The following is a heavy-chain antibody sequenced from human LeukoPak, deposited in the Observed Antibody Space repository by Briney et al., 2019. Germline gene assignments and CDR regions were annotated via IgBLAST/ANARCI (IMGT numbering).Heavy chain of an antibody. CDR3: ARSTYYYDSSGSNWFDP. CDR2: INPSGGST. Sequence: ASVKVSCKASGYTFTSYYMHWVRQAPGQGLEWMGIINPSGGSTSYAQKFQGRVTMTRDTSTSTVYMELSSLRSEDTAVYYCARSTYYYDSSGSNWFDPWGQGTLVTVS. J-gene: IGHJ5*02. V-gene: IGHV1-46*01. CDR1: GYTFTSYY. D-gene: IGHD3-22*01.